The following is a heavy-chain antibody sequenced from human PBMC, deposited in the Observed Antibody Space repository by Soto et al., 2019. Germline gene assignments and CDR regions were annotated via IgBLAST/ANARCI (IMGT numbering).Heavy chain of an antibody. V-gene: IGHV3-48*01. CDR2: ISRSSSTI. J-gene: IGHJ4*02. D-gene: IGHD2-15*01. CDR3: ARDREYCSGDRCYETGSDY. CDR1: GFSFSSYS. Sequence: EVHLVESGGGLVQPGGSLRLSCAASGFSFSSYSMNWVRQAPGKGLEWVSYISRSSSTIYYADSVEGRFTISRDNAKNSLYLHMNSLRAEDTSVYYCARDREYCSGDRCYETGSDYWGQGTLVTVSS.